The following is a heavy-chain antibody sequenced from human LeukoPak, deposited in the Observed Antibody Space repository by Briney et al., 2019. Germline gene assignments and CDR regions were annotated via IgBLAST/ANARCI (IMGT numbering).Heavy chain of an antibody. CDR3: ARAGGGYYYYMDV. Sequence: GGSLRLSCAASGFTFSSYWMSWVRQAPGKGLEWLANIKQDGSESYYVDSVKGRFTISRDNAKNSLYLQMNSLRAEDTAVYYCARAGGGYYYYMDVWGKGTTVTVSS. CDR2: IKQDGSES. CDR1: GFTFSSYW. J-gene: IGHJ6*03. V-gene: IGHV3-7*01. D-gene: IGHD3-10*01.